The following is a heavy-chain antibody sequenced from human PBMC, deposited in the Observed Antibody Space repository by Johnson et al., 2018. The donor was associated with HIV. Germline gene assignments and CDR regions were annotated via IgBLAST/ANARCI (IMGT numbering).Heavy chain of an antibody. Sequence: EVQLVESGGGLVQPGGSLRLSCAASGFTFSSYAMSWVRQAPGKGLEWVSAISGSGGSTYYADSVKGRFTISRDNSKSTLYLQMNSLRAEDTAVYYCARESTPWGSDYVGYGLDIWGQGTVVTVSS. D-gene: IGHD4/OR15-4a*01. CDR3: ARESTPWGSDYVGYGLDI. CDR2: ISGSGGST. CDR1: GFTFSSYA. V-gene: IGHV3-23*04. J-gene: IGHJ3*02.